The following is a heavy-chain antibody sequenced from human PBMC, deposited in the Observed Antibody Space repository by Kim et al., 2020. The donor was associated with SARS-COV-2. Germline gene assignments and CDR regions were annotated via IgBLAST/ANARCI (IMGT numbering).Heavy chain of an antibody. J-gene: IGHJ4*02. CDR2: ISFDGSNT. V-gene: IGHV3-30*04. CDR1: GFTFTMYS. CDR3: ARDHIYASGRGYFDS. Sequence: GGSLRLSCAASGFTFTMYSMHWVRQAPGKGLEWVAFISFDGSNTDYADSVKGRFTVSRDSSKNTVFLEMSRLRLADTALYFCARDHIYASGRGYFDSWGPGTLVTVSS. D-gene: IGHD6-19*01.